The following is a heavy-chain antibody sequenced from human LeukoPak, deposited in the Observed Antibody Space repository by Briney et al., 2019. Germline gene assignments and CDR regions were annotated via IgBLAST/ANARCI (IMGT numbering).Heavy chain of an antibody. CDR1: GYTFTVYY. CDR2: INPNNGGT. V-gene: IGHV1-2*02. J-gene: IGHJ4*02. Sequence: ASVKVSCKASGYTFTVYYMHWVRQAPGQGLEWLGWINPNNGGTNYAQKFQGRVTMTRDTFISTAYMELSSLRSDDTAVYYCARDRGGGSGTYYILYWGLGSLVTVSS. CDR3: ARDRGGGSGTYYILY. D-gene: IGHD3-10*01.